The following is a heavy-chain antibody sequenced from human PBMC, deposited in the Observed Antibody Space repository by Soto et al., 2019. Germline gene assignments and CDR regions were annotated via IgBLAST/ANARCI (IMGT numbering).Heavy chain of an antibody. CDR2: ISAYNGNT. CDR1: GYTFTSYG. Sequence: PSVKVSCKASGYTFTSYGSSWVRQAPGQGLEWMGWISAYNGNTNYAQKLQGRVTMTTDTSTSTAYMELRSLRSDDTAVYYCARMDTAMDYGMDVWGQGTTVTVSS. CDR3: ARMDTAMDYGMDV. J-gene: IGHJ6*02. D-gene: IGHD5-18*01. V-gene: IGHV1-18*01.